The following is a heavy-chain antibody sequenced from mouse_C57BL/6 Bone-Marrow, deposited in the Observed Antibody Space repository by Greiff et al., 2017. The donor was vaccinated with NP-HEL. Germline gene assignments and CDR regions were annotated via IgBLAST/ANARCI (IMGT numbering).Heavy chain of an antibody. CDR2: IYPRDGST. CDR3: ARRGDYYGFYAMDY. D-gene: IGHD1-2*01. V-gene: IGHV1-85*01. CDR1: GYTFTSYD. Sequence: VQLQESGPELVKPGASVKLSCKASGYTFTSYDINWVKQRPGQGLEWIGWIYPRDGSTKYNEKFKGKATLTVDTSSSTAYMELHSLTSEDSAVYFCARRGDYYGFYAMDYWGQGTSVTVSS. J-gene: IGHJ4*01.